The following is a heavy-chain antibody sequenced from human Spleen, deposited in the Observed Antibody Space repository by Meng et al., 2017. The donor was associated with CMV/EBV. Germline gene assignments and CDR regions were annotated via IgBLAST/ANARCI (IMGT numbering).Heavy chain of an antibody. CDR3: ARAPDGFDV. J-gene: IGHJ3*01. CDR1: GFTVSSNY. V-gene: IGHV3-53*05. Sequence: GESLKISCAASGFTVSSNYMSWVRQAPGKGLEWVSVIYSGGSTYYADSVKGRFTISRDSSKNTLYLQMNSLRVEDTAVYYCARAPDGFDVWGQGTMVTVS. CDR2: IYSGGST.